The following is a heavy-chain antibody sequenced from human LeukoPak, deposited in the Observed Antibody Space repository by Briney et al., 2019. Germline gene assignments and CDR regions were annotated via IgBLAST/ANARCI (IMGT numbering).Heavy chain of an antibody. CDR3: AKWGDFDVLTGYYVPDF. CDR2: ITGSGGNT. D-gene: IGHD3-9*01. Sequence: GGSLRLSCAASGFTFSNYAMSWVRQAPGKGLEWVSAITGSGGNTYYADSVKGRFTISRDNSKNTLYLQMSSLRDEDTAVYYCAKWGDFDVLTGYYVPDFWGQGTLVTVSS. V-gene: IGHV3-23*01. CDR1: GFTFSNYA. J-gene: IGHJ4*02.